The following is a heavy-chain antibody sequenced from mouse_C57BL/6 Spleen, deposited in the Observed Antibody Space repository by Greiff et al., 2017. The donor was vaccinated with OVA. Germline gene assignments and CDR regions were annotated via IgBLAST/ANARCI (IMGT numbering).Heavy chain of an antibody. CDR2: IWWDDDK. V-gene: IGHV8-8*01. D-gene: IGHD1-3*01. CDR1: GFSLSTFGMG. J-gene: IGHJ1*03. CDR3: ARKELTYWYFDV. Sequence: VKLVESGPGILQPSQTLSLTCSFSGFSLSTFGMGVGWIRQPSGKGLEWLAHIWWDDDKYYNPALKSRLTISKDTSKNQVFLKIANVDTADTATYYCARKELTYWYFDVWGTGTTVTVSS.